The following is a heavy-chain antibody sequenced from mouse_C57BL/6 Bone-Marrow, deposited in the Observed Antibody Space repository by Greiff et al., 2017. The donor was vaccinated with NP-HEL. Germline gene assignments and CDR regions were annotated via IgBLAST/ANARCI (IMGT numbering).Heavy chain of an antibody. Sequence: EVHLVESGPGLAKPSQTLSLTCSVTGYSITSDYWNWIGKFPGNKLEYMGYISYSGSTYSNPSLKSRISITRDTSKNQYYLPLTSVTTEDTTTCYCARYYYGSISYAMDYWGQGTSVTVSS. CDR3: ARYYYGSISYAMDY. D-gene: IGHD1-1*01. CDR1: GYSITSDY. CDR2: ISYSGST. J-gene: IGHJ4*01. V-gene: IGHV3-8*01.